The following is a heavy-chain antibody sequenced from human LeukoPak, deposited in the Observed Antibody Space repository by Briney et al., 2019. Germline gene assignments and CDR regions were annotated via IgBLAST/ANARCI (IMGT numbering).Heavy chain of an antibody. Sequence: SETLSPTCAVYGGSFSGYYWRWIRQPPGKGLEWIGEINHSGSTNYNPSLKSRVTISVDTSKNQFSLKLSSVTAADTAVYYCARGPRRAYSSSSGVDYWGQGTLVTVSS. V-gene: IGHV4-34*01. D-gene: IGHD6-6*01. J-gene: IGHJ4*02. CDR3: ARGPRRAYSSSSGVDY. CDR2: INHSGST. CDR1: GGSFSGYY.